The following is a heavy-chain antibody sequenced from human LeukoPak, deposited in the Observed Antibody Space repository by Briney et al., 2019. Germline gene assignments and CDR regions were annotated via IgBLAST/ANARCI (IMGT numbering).Heavy chain of an antibody. V-gene: IGHV1-69*13. CDR2: IIPIFGTA. J-gene: IGHJ6*02. CDR1: GGTFSSYA. Sequence: ASVKVSCKASGGTFSSYAISWVRQAPGQGLEWMGGIIPIFGTANYAQKFQGRVTITADESTSTAYMELGSLRSEDTAVYYCARDDPIAAAGTFAVTDAAANYYYGMDVWGQGTTVTVSS. D-gene: IGHD6-13*01. CDR3: ARDDPIAAAGTFAVTDAAANYYYGMDV.